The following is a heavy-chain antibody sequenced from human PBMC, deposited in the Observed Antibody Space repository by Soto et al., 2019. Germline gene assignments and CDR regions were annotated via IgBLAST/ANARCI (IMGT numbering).Heavy chain of an antibody. CDR2: IYYSGST. CDR3: AREPSI. CDR1: GGSISRGGYD. Sequence: VQLQESGPGLVKPSQTLSLPCTVSGGSISRGGYDWSWIRQHPGKGLEWIGYIYYSGSTYYNPALQRRFTVAVDTSKNQFSLKLSSVTAADTAVYYCAREPSIWGHGTLVTVSS. V-gene: IGHV4-31*03. J-gene: IGHJ4*01.